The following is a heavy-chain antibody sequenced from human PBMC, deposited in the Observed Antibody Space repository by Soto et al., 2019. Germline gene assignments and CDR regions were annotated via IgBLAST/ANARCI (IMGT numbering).Heavy chain of an antibody. J-gene: IGHJ4*02. Sequence: QTRTGTVEDGSIGSGGYYWSLFRPPPGTGLEWIGYIYYSGSTYYNPSLKSRVTISVDTSKNQFSLKLSSVTAADTAVYYCPRVEPIAAAGTPLLFDYCGQRTLVTVSS. V-gene: IGHV4-31*03. D-gene: IGHD6-13*01. CDR2: IYYSGST. CDR3: PRVEPIAAAGTPLLFDY. CDR1: DGSIGSGGYY.